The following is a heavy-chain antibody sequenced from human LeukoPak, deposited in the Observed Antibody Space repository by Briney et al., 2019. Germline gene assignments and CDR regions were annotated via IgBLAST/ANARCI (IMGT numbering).Heavy chain of an antibody. D-gene: IGHD5-18*01. CDR2: ISSSGSTI. J-gene: IGHJ4*02. V-gene: IGHV3-48*03. Sequence: GGSLRLSCAASGFTFSSYEMNWVRQAPGKGLEWVSYISSSGSTIYYADSVKGRFTISRDNAKNSLYLQMKSLRAEDTAVYYCARGAIQLWFDYWGQGTLVTVSS. CDR1: GFTFSSYE. CDR3: ARGAIQLWFDY.